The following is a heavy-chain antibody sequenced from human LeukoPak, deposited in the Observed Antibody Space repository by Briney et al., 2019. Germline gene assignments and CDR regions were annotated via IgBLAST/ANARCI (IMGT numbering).Heavy chain of an antibody. Sequence: GGSLRLSCAASGFTFSYYNMNWVRQAPGKGLEWVSSISSSSTYIYYADSVKGRFTISRDSAKNSLYLEMNSLRAEDTAVYYCARDPWTNYGDYVRFDYWGQGTLVTVSS. CDR2: ISSSSTYI. D-gene: IGHD4-17*01. J-gene: IGHJ4*02. V-gene: IGHV3-21*01. CDR3: ARDPWTNYGDYVRFDY. CDR1: GFTFSYYN.